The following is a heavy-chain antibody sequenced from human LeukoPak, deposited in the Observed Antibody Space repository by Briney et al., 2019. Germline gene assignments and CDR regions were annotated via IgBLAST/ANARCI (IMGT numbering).Heavy chain of an antibody. CDR3: ARDYYDSSGYYFGAAFDY. CDR2: INSSGGST. J-gene: IGHJ4*02. Sequence: ASVKVSCKASGYTFTSYYMHWVRQAPGQGLEWMGIINSSGGSTSYAQKFQGRVTMTRDTSTSTVYMELSSLRSEDTAVYYCARDYYDSSGYYFGAAFDYWGQGTLVTVSS. V-gene: IGHV1-46*01. D-gene: IGHD3-22*01. CDR1: GYTFTSYY.